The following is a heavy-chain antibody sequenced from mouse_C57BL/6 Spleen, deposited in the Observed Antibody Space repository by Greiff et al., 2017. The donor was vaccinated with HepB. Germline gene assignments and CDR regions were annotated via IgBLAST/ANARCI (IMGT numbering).Heavy chain of an antibody. D-gene: IGHD4-1*01. V-gene: IGHV1-52*01. Sequence: QVQLQQPGAELVRPGSSVKLSCKASGYTFTSYWMHWVKQRPIQGLEWIGNIDPSDSETHYNQKFKDKATLTVDKSSSTAYMQLSSLTAEDSAVYYCAKANWDVFDYWGQGTTLTVSS. CDR3: AKANWDVFDY. CDR1: GYTFTSYW. CDR2: IDPSDSET. J-gene: IGHJ2*01.